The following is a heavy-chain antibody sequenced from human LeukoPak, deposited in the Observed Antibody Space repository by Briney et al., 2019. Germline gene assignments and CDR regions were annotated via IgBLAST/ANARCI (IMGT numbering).Heavy chain of an antibody. J-gene: IGHJ5*02. CDR3: ARAESGAPRRFDP. CDR2: IYYSGST. CDR1: GGSISSGGYY. D-gene: IGHD2-15*01. V-gene: IGHV4-31*03. Sequence: SVTLSLTCTVSGGSISSGGYYWRSIHQNPGKVLERIGYIYYSGSTYYNPSLKSRVTISVDTSKNQFSLKLSSVTAADTAVYYCARAESGAPRRFDPWGQGTLVTVSS.